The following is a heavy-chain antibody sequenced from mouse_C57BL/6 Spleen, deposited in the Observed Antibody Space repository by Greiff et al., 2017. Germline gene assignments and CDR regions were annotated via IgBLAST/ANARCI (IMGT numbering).Heavy chain of an antibody. Sequence: VKLVESGPGLVQPSQRLSITCTVSGFSLTSYGVHWVRQSPGKGLEWLGVIWSGGSTDYNAAFISRLSISKDNSKSQVFFKMNSLQADDTAIYYCARNQLTYYYAMDYWGQGTSVTVSS. D-gene: IGHD4-1*02. J-gene: IGHJ4*01. CDR2: IWSGGST. CDR1: GFSLTSYG. V-gene: IGHV2-2*01. CDR3: ARNQLTYYYAMDY.